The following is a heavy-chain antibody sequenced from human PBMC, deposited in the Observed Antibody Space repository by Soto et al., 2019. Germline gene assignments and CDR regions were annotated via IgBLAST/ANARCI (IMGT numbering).Heavy chain of an antibody. CDR1: GFTFSSYA. J-gene: IGHJ5*02. V-gene: IGHV3-23*01. CDR3: AKKFLPYYDSSGYYTGGWFDP. D-gene: IGHD3-22*01. CDR2: ISGSGGST. Sequence: GGSLRLSCAASGFTFSSYAMSWVRQAPGKGLEWVSAISGSGGSTYYADSVKGRFTISRDNSKNTLYLQMNSLRAEDTAVYYCAKKFLPYYDSSGYYTGGWFDPWGQGTLVTVSS.